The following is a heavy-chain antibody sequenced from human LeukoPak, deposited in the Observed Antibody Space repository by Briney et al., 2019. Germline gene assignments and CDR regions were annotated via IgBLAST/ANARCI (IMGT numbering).Heavy chain of an antibody. D-gene: IGHD3-3*01. CDR3: ARGTTYYDFWSGYHNYYYYGMDV. J-gene: IGHJ6*02. CDR2: IIPIFGTA. V-gene: IGHV1-69*13. CDR1: GGTFSSYA. Sequence: ASVKVSCKASGGTFSSYAISWVRQAPGQGLEWMGGIIPIFGTANYAQKFQGRVTITADESTSTAYMELSSLRSEDTAVYYCARGTTYYDFWSGYHNYYYYGMDVWGQGTTVTVSS.